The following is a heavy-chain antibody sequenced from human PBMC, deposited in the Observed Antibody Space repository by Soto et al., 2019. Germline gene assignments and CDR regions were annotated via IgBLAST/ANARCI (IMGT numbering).Heavy chain of an antibody. J-gene: IGHJ5*02. CDR3: ACDDCSNTSCPSHWFDP. Sequence: ASVKVSCKDSGYTFTSYGISWVRQAPGQGLEWMGWISAYNGNTNYAQKLQGRVTMTTDTSTSTAYTELRSLRSDDTAVYYCACDDCSNTSCPSHWFDPWGQGTLVTVSS. CDR1: GYTFTSYG. V-gene: IGHV1-18*01. CDR2: ISAYNGNT. D-gene: IGHD2-2*01.